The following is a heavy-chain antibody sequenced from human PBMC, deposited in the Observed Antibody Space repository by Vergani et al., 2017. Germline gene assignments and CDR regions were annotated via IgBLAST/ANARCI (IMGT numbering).Heavy chain of an antibody. CDR1: GFTFSSNA. V-gene: IGHV3-23*01. Sequence: EVQLWDSGGGLAQPGGSLRLSCVASGFTFSSNAMSWVRQAPGKGLEWVSGIGGDGNTHYPDSVKGRFNISRDNSKNTLYLQMNSLRAEDTAIYYCAKDILRWAFDYWGQGTLVTVSS. CDR3: AKDILRWAFDY. CDR2: IGGDGNT. J-gene: IGHJ4*02. D-gene: IGHD4-23*01.